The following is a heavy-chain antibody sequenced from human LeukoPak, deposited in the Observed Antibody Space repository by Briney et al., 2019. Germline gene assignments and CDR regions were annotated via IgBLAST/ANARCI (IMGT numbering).Heavy chain of an antibody. Sequence: GGSLRLSCTASGFTFGDYAMSWVRQAPGKGLEWVGFIRSKAYGGTTEYAASVKGRFTISRDNSKNTLYLQMNSLRAEDTAVYYCAKGTGDSNRHAFDIWGQGTMVTVSS. CDR1: GFTFGDYA. CDR3: AKGTGDSNRHAFDI. V-gene: IGHV3-49*04. D-gene: IGHD2-8*02. J-gene: IGHJ3*02. CDR2: IRSKAYGGTT.